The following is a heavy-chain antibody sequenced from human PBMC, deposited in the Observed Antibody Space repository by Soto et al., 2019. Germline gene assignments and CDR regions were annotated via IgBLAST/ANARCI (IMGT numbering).Heavy chain of an antibody. D-gene: IGHD1-26*01. V-gene: IGHV1-46*01. CDR2: INPSGGST. Sequence: GASVKVSCKASGYTFTSYYMHWVRQAPGQGLEWMGIINPSGGSTSYAQKFQGRVTMTRDTSTSTVYMELSSLRSEDTAVYYCARAKDSGSYYLPYYYYGMDVWGQGTTVTVSS. J-gene: IGHJ6*02. CDR1: GYTFTSYY. CDR3: ARAKDSGSYYLPYYYYGMDV.